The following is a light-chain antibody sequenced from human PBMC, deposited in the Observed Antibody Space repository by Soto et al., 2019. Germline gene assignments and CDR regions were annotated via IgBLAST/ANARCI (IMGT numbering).Light chain of an antibody. J-gene: IGKJ3*01. CDR1: QDIGTY. CDR3: QHSNHLPL. V-gene: IGKV1-33*01. CDR2: DAS. Sequence: DIQNTQSPPPPSTSVGDRVTITFQASQDIGTYLNWYQHKPGKAPNLVIYDASNLETGVPSRFSGGGSGTDFTFTISSLRPEDIATYYCQHSNHLPLFGPGTKVDF.